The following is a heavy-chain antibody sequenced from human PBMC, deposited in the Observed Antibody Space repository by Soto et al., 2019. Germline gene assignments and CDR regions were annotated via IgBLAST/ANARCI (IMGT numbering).Heavy chain of an antibody. CDR2: MYYSGST. V-gene: IGHV4-30-4*01. CDR1: GGSISSGDYY. D-gene: IGHD3-22*01. CDR3: ARRRGSEPSSGYYYSNAFAI. J-gene: IGHJ3*02. Sequence: SETLSLTCTVSGGSISSGDYYWRWIRQPPGKGLDWIGYMYYSGSTYYNPSLKSRVTISVDTSKNQFALKLSSVTAADTAVYYCARRRGSEPSSGYYYSNAFAISGQGPMVTLSS.